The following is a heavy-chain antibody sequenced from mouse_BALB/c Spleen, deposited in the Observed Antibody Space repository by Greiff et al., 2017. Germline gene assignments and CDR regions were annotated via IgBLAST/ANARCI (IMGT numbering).Heavy chain of an antibody. D-gene: IGHD2-14*01. J-gene: IGHJ2*01. CDR3: AREDRYYFDY. CDR1: GFTFSSYA. V-gene: IGHV5-9-4*01. CDR2: ISSGGSYT. Sequence: VQLKESGGGLVKPGGSLKLSCAASGFTFSSYAMSWVRQSPEKRLEWVAEISSGGSYTYYPDTVTGRFTISRDNAKNTLYLEMSSLRSEDTAMYYCAREDRYYFDYWGQGTTLTVSS.